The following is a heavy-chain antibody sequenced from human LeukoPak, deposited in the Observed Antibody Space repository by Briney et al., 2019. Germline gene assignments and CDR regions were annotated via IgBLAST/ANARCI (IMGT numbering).Heavy chain of an antibody. CDR2: IYYTGST. J-gene: IGHJ4*02. CDR3: ARTHSGTYYGFDH. V-gene: IGHV4-39*01. Sequence: SETLSLTCTVSVGSISSSGFYWGWIRQPPGKGLEWIGSIYYTGSTYYNPSLKSRVTISVDTSKNQLSLKLSSVTAGDTAVYYCARTHSGTYYGFDHRGQGTLVTVSS. D-gene: IGHD1-26*01. CDR1: VGSISSSGFY.